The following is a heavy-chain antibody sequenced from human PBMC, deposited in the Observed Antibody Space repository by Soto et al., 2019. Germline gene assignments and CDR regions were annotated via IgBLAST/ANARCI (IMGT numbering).Heavy chain of an antibody. D-gene: IGHD6-19*01. CDR3: ASRGVYSSGRYHFDY. J-gene: IGHJ4*02. CDR1: GGTFSSYA. Sequence: QVQLVQSGAEVKKPGSSVKVSCKASGGTFSSYAISWVRKAPGQGLEWMGGIIPIFGTAHYAQKYQGRVTITADESTSAASMELSSLRTEDTAVYYCASRGVYSSGRYHFDYWGQGTLVTVSS. V-gene: IGHV1-69*01. CDR2: IIPIFGTA.